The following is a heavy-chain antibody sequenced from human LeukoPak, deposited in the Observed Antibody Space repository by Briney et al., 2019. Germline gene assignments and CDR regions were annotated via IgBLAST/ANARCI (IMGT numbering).Heavy chain of an antibody. CDR3: ARAKLELREYFDY. CDR1: GFTFGDYA. V-gene: IGHV3-30*02. J-gene: IGHJ4*02. Sequence: GGSLRLSCTASGFTFGDYAMSWFRQAPGKGLKWVAFIRYDGSNKYYADSVKGRFTISRDNAKNSLYLQMNSLRAEDTAVYYCARAKLELREYFDYWGQGTLVTVSS. D-gene: IGHD1-7*01. CDR2: IRYDGSNK.